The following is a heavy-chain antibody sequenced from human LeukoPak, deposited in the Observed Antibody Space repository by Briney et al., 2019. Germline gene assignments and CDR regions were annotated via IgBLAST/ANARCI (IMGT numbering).Heavy chain of an antibody. CDR2: IYYSGST. J-gene: IGHJ1*01. V-gene: IGHV4-30-4*01. Sequence: SQTLSLTCTVSGGSISSGDYYWSWIRQPPGKGLEWIGYIYYSGSTYYNPSLKSRVTISVDTSKNQFSLKLSSVTVADTAVYYCARGNYGDYGEYFQHWGQGTLVTVSS. CDR1: GGSISSGDYY. D-gene: IGHD4-17*01. CDR3: ARGNYGDYGEYFQH.